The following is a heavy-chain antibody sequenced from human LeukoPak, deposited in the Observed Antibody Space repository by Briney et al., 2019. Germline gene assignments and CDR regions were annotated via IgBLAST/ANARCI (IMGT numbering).Heavy chain of an antibody. D-gene: IGHD2-21*02. J-gene: IGHJ3*02. CDR2: IYYSGST. Sequence: LSETLSLTCTVSGGSISSYYWSWIRQPLGKGLEWIGYIYYSGSTNYNPSLKSRVTISVDTSKNQFSLKLSSATAADTAVYYCARDLCGGDCYSHDAFDIWGQGTMVTVSS. V-gene: IGHV4-59*01. CDR3: ARDLCGGDCYSHDAFDI. CDR1: GGSISSYY.